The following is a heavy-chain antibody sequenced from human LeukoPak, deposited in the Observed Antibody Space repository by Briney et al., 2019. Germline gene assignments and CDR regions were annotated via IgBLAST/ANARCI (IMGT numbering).Heavy chain of an antibody. J-gene: IGHJ5*02. V-gene: IGHV1-69*13. CDR2: IIPIFATA. CDR3: ARNRGRGYSYGYEKYNWFDP. D-gene: IGHD5-18*01. Sequence: ASVKVSCKASGGTFSSYAISWVRQAPGRGREWMGGIIPIFATATYAQNFRGRVTTTADESTSTAYMEQSSLRSEDTAVYYCARNRGRGYSYGYEKYNWFDPWGQGTLVTVSS. CDR1: GGTFSSYA.